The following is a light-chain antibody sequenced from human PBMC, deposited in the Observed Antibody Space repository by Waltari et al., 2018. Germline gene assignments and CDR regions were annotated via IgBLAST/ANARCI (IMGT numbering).Light chain of an antibody. J-gene: IGKJ1*01. Sequence: ELVLTQSPGTLSLSPGERATLSCRASQSGGRSLAWYQQKRCRAPSLLIYATSTRATWIPDRFSGSGSGTDFSLTISRLEPEDFAVYYCQHYVRLPVTFGLGTKVEIK. CDR1: QSGGRS. CDR3: QHYVRLPVT. CDR2: ATS. V-gene: IGKV3-20*01.